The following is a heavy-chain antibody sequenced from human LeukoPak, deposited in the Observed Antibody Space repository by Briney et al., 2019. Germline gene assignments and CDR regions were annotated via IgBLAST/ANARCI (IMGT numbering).Heavy chain of an antibody. CDR3: ARLYYYYYMDA. CDR2: IYYSGST. J-gene: IGHJ6*03. Sequence: ASETLSLTCTVSGGSISSKTYYWGWIRQPPGKGLEWIGSIYYSGSTYYNPSLKSRVTISVDTSKNQFSLKLSSVTAADTAVYYCARLYYYYYMDAWGKGTTVTVSS. CDR1: GGSISSKTYY. V-gene: IGHV4-39*01.